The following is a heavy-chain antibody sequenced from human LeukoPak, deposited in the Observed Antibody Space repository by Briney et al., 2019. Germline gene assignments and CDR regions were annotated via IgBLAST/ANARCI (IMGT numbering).Heavy chain of an antibody. CDR3: ARTYSGNSGLDY. V-gene: IGHV3-74*01. J-gene: IGHJ4*02. CDR2: INSDGSGT. CDR1: GFTFSSYW. D-gene: IGHD4-23*01. Sequence: GGSLRLSSAASGFTFSSYWMHWVRHAPGKGLVWVSRINSDGSGTSYANSVKGRFTTSRDNAKNTLYLQMNSLRAEDTAVYYCARTYSGNSGLDYWGQGTLLTVSS.